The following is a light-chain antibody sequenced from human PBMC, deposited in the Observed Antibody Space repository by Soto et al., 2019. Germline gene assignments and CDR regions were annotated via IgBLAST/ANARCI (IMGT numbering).Light chain of an antibody. CDR1: QGISSY. CDR3: LQHNSYPRT. CDR2: AAS. Sequence: DIQMTQSPSTLSGSVGDRVTITCRASQGISSYLAWYQQKPGKAPKLLIYAASTLQSGVPSRFSGSGSGTDFSLTISSLQPEDSATYFCLQHNSYPRTFGQGTKVDIK. V-gene: IGKV1-9*01. J-gene: IGKJ1*01.